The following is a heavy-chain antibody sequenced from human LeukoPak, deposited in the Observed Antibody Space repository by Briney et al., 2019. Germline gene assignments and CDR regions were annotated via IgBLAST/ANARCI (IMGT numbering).Heavy chain of an antibody. J-gene: IGHJ6*03. V-gene: IGHV4-31*03. D-gene: IGHD1-14*01. CDR3: ARAGLGIENYYYYMDV. CDR2: IYYTGFT. Sequence: SETLSLTCTVSGASISSDGFYWSWSRQLPGKGLEWIGYIYYTGFTYCKPSLKSRVTMSADTSQNQFSLRLSSMTAADTAVYYCARAGLGIENYYYYMDVWGKGTTVTVSS. CDR1: GASISSDGFY.